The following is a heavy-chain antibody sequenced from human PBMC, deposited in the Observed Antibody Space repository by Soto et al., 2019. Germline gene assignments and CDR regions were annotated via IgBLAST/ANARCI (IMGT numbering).Heavy chain of an antibody. CDR3: ARARFCTSTSCYHYFDF. J-gene: IGHJ4*02. CDR2: IYNNGRT. D-gene: IGHD2-2*01. CDR1: GGSISSSS. V-gene: IGHV4-59*01. Sequence: PSESLSLTCTVSGGSISSSSWSWIRQPPGRGLEWIGYIYNNGRTDYNPSLKSRVTISVDTSKNHFSLNLSSVTPADTAVYYCARARFCTSTSCYHYFDFWGQGTLVTVSS.